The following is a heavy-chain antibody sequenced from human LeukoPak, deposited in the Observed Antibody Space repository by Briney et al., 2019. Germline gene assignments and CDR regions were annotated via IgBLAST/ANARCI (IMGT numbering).Heavy chain of an antibody. J-gene: IGHJ4*02. V-gene: IGHV3-21*01. Sequence: NPGGSLRLSCAASGFTFSSYSMNWVRQAPGKGLEWVSSISSSSSYIYYADSVKGRFTISRDNAKNSLYLQMNSLRAEDTAVYYCAKLSVAGTGVDYWGQGTLVTVSS. CDR3: AKLSVAGTGVDY. CDR1: GFTFSSYS. CDR2: ISSSSSYI. D-gene: IGHD6-19*01.